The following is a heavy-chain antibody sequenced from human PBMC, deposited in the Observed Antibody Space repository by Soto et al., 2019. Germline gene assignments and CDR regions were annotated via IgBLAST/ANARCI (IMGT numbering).Heavy chain of an antibody. CDR2: FRGGGGST. CDR1: GFTFSDYA. J-gene: IGHJ4*02. D-gene: IGHD6-19*01. V-gene: IGHV3-23*01. CDR3: AKIGWSEVAGWEFDY. Sequence: EVQLLESGGGLVRPGGSLRLSCAASGFTFSDYAMSWVRQAPGKGLEWVSAFRGGGGSTFYADSVRGRFTISRDNAKSTLYLQMNSLRAEDTAVYYCAKIGWSEVAGWEFDYWGQGTLVTVSS.